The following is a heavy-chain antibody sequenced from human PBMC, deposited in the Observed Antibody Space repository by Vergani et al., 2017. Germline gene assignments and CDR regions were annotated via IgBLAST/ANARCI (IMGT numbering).Heavy chain of an antibody. D-gene: IGHD6-19*01. CDR1: GFTFSSYA. J-gene: IGHJ5*02. V-gene: IGHV3-23*01. CDR3: AKDRQHAAVAGRRGNWFDP. Sequence: EVQLLESGGGLVQPGGSLRLSCAASGFTFSSYAMSWVRQAPGKGLEWVSAISGSGGSTYYADSVKGRFTISRDNSKNTLYLQMNSLRAEDTAVYYCAKDRQHAAVAGRRGNWFDPWGQGTLVTVSS. CDR2: ISGSGGST.